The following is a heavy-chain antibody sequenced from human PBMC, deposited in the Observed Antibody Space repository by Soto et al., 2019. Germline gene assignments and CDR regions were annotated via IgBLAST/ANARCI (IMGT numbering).Heavy chain of an antibody. CDR1: GFTLNTSGVR. Sequence: QMTLEESGPTLLKPTQTLTLTCTFSGFTLNTSGVRVDWIRQPPGKALEWLALIYWDGDKRYSPSLKSRLTITKDTSNTQVVLSLTNMDPADTATYYCVHAIKGSGSYYKGYFFDSWGQGTLVIVSS. CDR2: IYWDGDK. V-gene: IGHV2-5*02. CDR3: VHAIKGSGSYYKGYFFDS. J-gene: IGHJ4*02. D-gene: IGHD3-10*01.